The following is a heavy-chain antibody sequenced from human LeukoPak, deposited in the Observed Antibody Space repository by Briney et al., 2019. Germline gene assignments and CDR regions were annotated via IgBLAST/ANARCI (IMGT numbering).Heavy chain of an antibody. CDR3: ARVGADGSGFLFDY. Sequence: SETLSLTCAVYGGSFSGYYWSWIRQPPGKGLEWIGEINHSGSTNYNPSLKSRVTLSLDTSQNQFSLKLSSVTAADTAVYYCARVGADGSGFLFDYWGQGTLVTVSS. CDR1: GGSFSGYY. D-gene: IGHD3-10*01. V-gene: IGHV4-34*01. J-gene: IGHJ4*02. CDR2: INHSGST.